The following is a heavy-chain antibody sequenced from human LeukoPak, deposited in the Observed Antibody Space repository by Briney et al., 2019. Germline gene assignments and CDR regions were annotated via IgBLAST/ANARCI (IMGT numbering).Heavy chain of an antibody. CDR3: ASHRRYTTGSEEFDY. CDR2: IYYNGNT. D-gene: IGHD2/OR15-2a*01. CDR1: GGSISSSDYY. Sequence: SETLSLTCTVSGGSISSSDYYGAWIRQPPGKGLESIGSIYYNGNTYYNPSLKSRVTISVDMSNNQFSLKLSSVTAADTAVYYCASHRRYTTGSEEFDYWGQGTLVTVSS. V-gene: IGHV4-39*01. J-gene: IGHJ4*02.